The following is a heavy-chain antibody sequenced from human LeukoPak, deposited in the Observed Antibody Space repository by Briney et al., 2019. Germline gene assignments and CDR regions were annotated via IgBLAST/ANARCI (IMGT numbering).Heavy chain of an antibody. CDR1: GYTFTSYA. CDR2: INPKSGGT. J-gene: IGHJ3*02. V-gene: IGHV1-2*02. Sequence: ASAKVSCKASGYTFTSYAMNWVRQAPGQGLEWMGWINPKSGGTVYAQKFQGRVTMTRDTSSSTAYMELSRLRFDDTVVYYCARGPRITIFGVVMANDAFDIWGQGTMVTVSS. CDR3: ARGPRITIFGVVMANDAFDI. D-gene: IGHD3-3*01.